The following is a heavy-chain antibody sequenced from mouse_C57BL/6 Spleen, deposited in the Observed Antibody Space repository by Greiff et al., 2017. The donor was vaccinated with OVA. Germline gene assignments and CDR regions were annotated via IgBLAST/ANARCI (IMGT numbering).Heavy chain of an antibody. CDR3: AREGHYDYDAYFDY. V-gene: IGHV1-39*01. Sequence: EVQLQQSGPELVKPGASVKISCKASGYSFTDYNMNWVKQSNGKSLEWIGVINPNYGTTSYNQKFKGKATLTVDQSSSTAYMQLDSLTSEDSAVYYGAREGHYDYDAYFDYWGQGTTLTVSS. D-gene: IGHD2-4*01. CDR2: INPNYGTT. J-gene: IGHJ2*01. CDR1: GYSFTDYN.